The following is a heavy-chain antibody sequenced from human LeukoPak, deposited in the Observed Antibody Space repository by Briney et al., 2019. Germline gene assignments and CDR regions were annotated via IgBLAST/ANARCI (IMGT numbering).Heavy chain of an antibody. Sequence: GGSLRLSCAASGFTFSSYAMHWVRQAPGKGQEWVAVISYDGSNKYYADSVKGRFTISRDNSKNTLYLQMNSLRAEDTAVYYCATDGAGFDTWGQGVLVTVSS. CDR3: ATDGAGFDT. J-gene: IGHJ5*02. CDR1: GFTFSSYA. CDR2: ISYDGSNK. V-gene: IGHV3-30*01.